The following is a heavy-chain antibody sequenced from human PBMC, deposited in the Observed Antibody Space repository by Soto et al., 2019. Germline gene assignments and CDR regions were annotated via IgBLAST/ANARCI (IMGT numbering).Heavy chain of an antibody. V-gene: IGHV1-2*04. CDR3: ARSHYDGAGRPTSRGYYYYMDV. J-gene: IGHJ6*03. D-gene: IGHD3-10*01. Sequence: QVQLVQSGAEVKKPGASVKVSCKASGYTFTGYYMHWVRQAPGQGLEWMGWSNPNSGGTNYAQKFQGWVTMTRYTSGSAAYRKLSRLRSDYTAVYYFARSHYDGAGRPTSRGYYYYMDVWGKGTTVTVSS. CDR1: GYTFTGYY. CDR2: SNPNSGGT.